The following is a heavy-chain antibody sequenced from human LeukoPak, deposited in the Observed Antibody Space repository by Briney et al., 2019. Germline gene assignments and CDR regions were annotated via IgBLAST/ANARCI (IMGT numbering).Heavy chain of an antibody. CDR2: IYASGVT. V-gene: IGHV4-4*07. CDR3: AREGATPASYYYAMDV. CDR1: GGSISSYY. Sequence: SETLSLTCTVSGGSISSYYWGWVRQPAGKGLEWIGHIYASGVTKSNPSLKSRVTMSIDTSTNQFSLKVSSVAAADSAVYYCAREGATPASYYYAMDVWGLGTTVTVSS. D-gene: IGHD4/OR15-4a*01. J-gene: IGHJ6*02.